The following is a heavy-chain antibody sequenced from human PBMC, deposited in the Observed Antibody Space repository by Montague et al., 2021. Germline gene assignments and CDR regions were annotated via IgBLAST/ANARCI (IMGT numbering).Heavy chain of an antibody. CDR1: SGSISSFS. CDR2: LYDSGDT. D-gene: IGHD3-22*01. CDR3: AAYYYGGGGRGS. J-gene: IGHJ5*02. Sequence: SETLSLTCIVSSGSISSFSWAWIRQAPGKALEWIGHLYDSGDTYYNPPLHSRLTFSLDTSRNQFFLRLTSATAADTAVYYCAAYYYGGGGRGSWGQGTLVTVSS. V-gene: IGHV4-59*03.